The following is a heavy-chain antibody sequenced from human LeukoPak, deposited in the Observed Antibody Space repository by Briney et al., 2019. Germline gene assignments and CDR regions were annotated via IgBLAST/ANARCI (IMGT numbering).Heavy chain of an antibody. V-gene: IGHV3-23*01. CDR1: GFTFSSYS. CDR2: ISGSGGAT. CDR3: AKDLQEGSSGWHYRYFDC. J-gene: IGHJ4*02. Sequence: PGGSLRLSCAASGFTFSSYSMTWVRQAPGKGLEWVSVISGSGGATYYADSVKGRFTISRDNSKITLYLQMNSLRAEDTAVYYCAKDLQEGSSGWHYRYFDCWGQGTLVTVSS. D-gene: IGHD6-19*01.